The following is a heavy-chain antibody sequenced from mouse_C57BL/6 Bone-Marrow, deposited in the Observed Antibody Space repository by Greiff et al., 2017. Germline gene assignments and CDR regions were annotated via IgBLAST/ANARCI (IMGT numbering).Heavy chain of an antibody. D-gene: IGHD1-1*01. CDR3: ARRISTTVVEGNYAMDY. J-gene: IGHJ4*01. Sequence: EVQLVESGGGLVKPGGSLKLSCAASGFTFSSYAMSWVRQTPEKRLEWVATISDGGSYTYYPDNVKGRFTISRDNAKNNLYLQMSHLKSEDTAMYYCARRISTTVVEGNYAMDYWGQGTSVTVSS. CDR1: GFTFSSYA. CDR2: ISDGGSYT. V-gene: IGHV5-4*03.